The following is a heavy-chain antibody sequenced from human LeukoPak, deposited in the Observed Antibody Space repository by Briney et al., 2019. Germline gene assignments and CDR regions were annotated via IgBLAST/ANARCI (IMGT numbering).Heavy chain of an antibody. Sequence: SVKVSCKASGGTFSSYATSWVRQAPGQGLEWMGGIIPIFGTANYAQKFQGRVTITADKSTSTAYMELSSLRSEDTAVYYCARLMVRGANWFDPWGQGTLVTVSS. CDR2: IIPIFGTA. J-gene: IGHJ5*02. D-gene: IGHD3-10*01. CDR1: GGTFSSYA. CDR3: ARLMVRGANWFDP. V-gene: IGHV1-69*06.